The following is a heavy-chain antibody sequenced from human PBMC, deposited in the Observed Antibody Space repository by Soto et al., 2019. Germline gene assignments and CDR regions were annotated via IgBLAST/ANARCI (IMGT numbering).Heavy chain of an antibody. Sequence: GGSLRLSCAASVFTFSSYSMNWVRQAPGKGLEWVSYISSSSSTIYYADSVKGRFTISRDNAKNSLHLQMNSLRDEDTAVYYCARGPSLEWLFFDYWGQGTLVTVSS. CDR2: ISSSSSTI. CDR3: ARGPSLEWLFFDY. CDR1: VFTFSSYS. D-gene: IGHD3-3*01. V-gene: IGHV3-48*02. J-gene: IGHJ4*02.